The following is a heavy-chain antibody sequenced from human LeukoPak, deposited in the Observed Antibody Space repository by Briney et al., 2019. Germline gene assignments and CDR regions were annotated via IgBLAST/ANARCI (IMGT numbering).Heavy chain of an antibody. CDR3: AREGYYDSSGYSPPDY. D-gene: IGHD3-22*01. V-gene: IGHV4-4*07. Sequence: SETLSLTCTVSGGSISSYYWSWLRQPAGKGLEWIGRIYTSGSTNYNPSLKSRVTMSVDTSKNQFSLKLSSVTAADTAVYYCAREGYYDSSGYSPPDYWGQGTLVTVSS. J-gene: IGHJ4*02. CDR1: GGSISSYY. CDR2: IYTSGST.